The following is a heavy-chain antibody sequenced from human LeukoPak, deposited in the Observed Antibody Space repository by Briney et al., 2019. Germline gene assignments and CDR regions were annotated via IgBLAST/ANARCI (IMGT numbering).Heavy chain of an antibody. CDR1: GGSFSGYY. J-gene: IGHJ4*02. CDR3: ARHLSAAAVDY. CDR2: INHSGST. Sequence: PSETLSLTCAVYGGSFSGYYWSWIRQPPGKGLEWIGEINHSGSTNYNPSLKSRVTISVDTSKNQFSLKLSSVTAADTAVYYCARHLSAAAVDYWGQGTLVTVSS. V-gene: IGHV4-34*01. D-gene: IGHD6-13*01.